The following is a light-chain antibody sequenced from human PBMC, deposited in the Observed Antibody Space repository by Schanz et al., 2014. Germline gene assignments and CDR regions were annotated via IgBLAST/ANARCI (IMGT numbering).Light chain of an antibody. CDR3: QQYGSSPLT. V-gene: IGKV3-20*01. CDR2: GAS. J-gene: IGKJ5*01. Sequence: EIVLTQSPGTLSLSPGERATLSCRASQIISSSHLAWYQQKPGQAPRLLIYGASSRATGIPDRFSGSGSGTDFALTISRLEPEDFAVYYCQQYGSSPLTFGQGTRLEIK. CDR1: QIISSSH.